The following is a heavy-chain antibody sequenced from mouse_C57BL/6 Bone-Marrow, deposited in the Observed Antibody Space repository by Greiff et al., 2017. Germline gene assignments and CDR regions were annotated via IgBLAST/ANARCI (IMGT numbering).Heavy chain of an antibody. V-gene: IGHV5-9*01. CDR1: GFTFSSYT. CDR2: ISGGGGKT. J-gene: IGHJ3*01. D-gene: IGHD1-1*01. Sequence: EVQVVESGGGLVKPGGSLKLSCAASGFTFSSYTMSWVRQTPEKRLEWVATISGGGGKTYYPDSVKGRFTISSDNAKNTLYLQMSSLRSEDTAWYYCARDYYGSSPFAYWGQGTLVTVSA. CDR3: ARDYYGSSPFAY.